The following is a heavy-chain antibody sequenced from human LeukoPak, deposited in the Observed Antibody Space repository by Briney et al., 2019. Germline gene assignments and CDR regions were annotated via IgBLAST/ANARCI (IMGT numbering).Heavy chain of an antibody. CDR1: IFTLNSYS. J-gene: IGHJ4*02. D-gene: IGHD4-17*01. V-gene: IGHV3-21*01. Sequence: GGSLSLSCAASIFTLNSYSMNCLRHAPGKALVWVSSISSSSSYIYYADSVKGRFTISRDNAKNSLYLQMNSLRAEDTAVYYCAREGPYGDYFDYWGQGTLVTVSS. CDR3: AREGPYGDYFDY. CDR2: ISSSSSYI.